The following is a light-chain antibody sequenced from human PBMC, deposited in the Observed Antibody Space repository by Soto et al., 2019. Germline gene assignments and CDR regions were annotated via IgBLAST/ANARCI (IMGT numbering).Light chain of an antibody. Sequence: DIQITQSPSAMSAFVGDRVTITCRASQDINNFLAWFQQKPGKVPKRLIYGASSLQSGVPSRFSGSGSGTEFTLTISSLQPEDFATYYCLQHKSYPLTFGGGTKVDIK. CDR1: QDINNF. CDR2: GAS. J-gene: IGKJ4*01. V-gene: IGKV1-17*03. CDR3: LQHKSYPLT.